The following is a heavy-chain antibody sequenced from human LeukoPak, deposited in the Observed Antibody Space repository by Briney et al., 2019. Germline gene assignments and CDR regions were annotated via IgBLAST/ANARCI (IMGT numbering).Heavy chain of an antibody. D-gene: IGHD2-2*01. CDR1: GYSISSGYY. CDR3: ARADIVVVPAAHYYFDY. V-gene: IGHV4-38-2*02. J-gene: IGHJ4*02. Sequence: SETLSLTCTVSGYSISSGYYWGWIRQPPGKGLEWIGSIYHSGSTYYNPSLKSRVTISVDTSKNQFSLKLSSVTAADAAVYYCARADIVVVPAAHYYFDYWGQGTRVTVSS. CDR2: IYHSGST.